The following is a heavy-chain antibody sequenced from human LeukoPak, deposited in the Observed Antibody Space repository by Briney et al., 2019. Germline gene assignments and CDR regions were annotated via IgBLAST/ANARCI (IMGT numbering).Heavy chain of an antibody. J-gene: IGHJ3*02. V-gene: IGHV3-20*01. CDR1: GYTFDDYG. D-gene: IGHD3-10*01. Sequence: GGSLRLSCAASGYTFDDYGMSWVRQAPEKGLEWVSRINWNGGCTGYADSVKGQYPISGDNGKNSLYLQMNSLRAEDTALYRCAGDRCGSGSSPHAFDIWGQGTMVTVSS. CDR3: AGDRCGSGSSPHAFDI. CDR2: INWNGGCT.